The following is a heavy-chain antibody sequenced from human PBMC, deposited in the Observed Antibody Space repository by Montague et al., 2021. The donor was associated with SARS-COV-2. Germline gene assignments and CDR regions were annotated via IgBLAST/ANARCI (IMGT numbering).Heavy chain of an antibody. Sequence: SETLSLTCTVSGDSISSYYWSWIRQSPGKGLEWLGYIYYSGSTNYNPSFKSRVTISVDTSKNQFSLKLSSVTAADTAVYYCARPAIRDGYNYYLGYWGQGTPVTVSS. V-gene: IGHV4-59*08. CDR3: ARPAIRDGYNYYLGY. D-gene: IGHD5-24*01. CDR2: IYYSGST. CDR1: GDSISSYY. J-gene: IGHJ4*02.